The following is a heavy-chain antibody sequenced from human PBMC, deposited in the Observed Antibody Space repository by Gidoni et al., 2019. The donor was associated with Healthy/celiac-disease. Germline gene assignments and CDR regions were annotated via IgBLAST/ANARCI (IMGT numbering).Heavy chain of an antibody. J-gene: IGHJ6*02. Sequence: QVQLVESGGGVVQPGRSLRLSCAASGFTFSSYGMHWVRQAPGKGLEWVAVIWYDGSNKYYADSVKGRFTISRDNSKNTLYLQMNSLRAEDTAVYYCARYCSGGSCPPDYYYGMDVWGQGTTVTVSS. V-gene: IGHV3-33*01. CDR3: ARYCSGGSCPPDYYYGMDV. CDR1: GFTFSSYG. D-gene: IGHD2-15*01. CDR2: IWYDGSNK.